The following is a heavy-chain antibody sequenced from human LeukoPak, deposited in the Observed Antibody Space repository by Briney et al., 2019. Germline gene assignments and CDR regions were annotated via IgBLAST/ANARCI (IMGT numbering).Heavy chain of an antibody. V-gene: IGHV1-69*13. Sequence: GASVKVSCKASGGTFSSYAISWVRQAPGQGLEWMGGIIPIFGTANYAQKFQGRVTITADESTSTAYMELSSLRSEDTAVYYCASTGNHCSSTSCYILSSWLIWFDPWGQGTLVTVSS. CDR1: GGTFSSYA. CDR3: ASTGNHCSSTSCYILSSWLIWFDP. CDR2: IIPIFGTA. J-gene: IGHJ5*02. D-gene: IGHD2-2*02.